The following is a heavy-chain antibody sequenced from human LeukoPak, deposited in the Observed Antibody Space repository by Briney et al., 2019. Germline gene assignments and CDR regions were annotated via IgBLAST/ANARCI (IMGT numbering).Heavy chain of an antibody. D-gene: IGHD6-6*01. CDR3: AKAEVYGSSSRYYYYYYMDV. V-gene: IGHV3-30*18. CDR1: GFTFSSYG. J-gene: IGHJ6*03. Sequence: PGGSLRLSCAASGFTFSSYGMHWVRQAPGKGLEWVAVISYDGSNKYYADSVKGRFTISRDNSKNTLYLQMNSLRAEDTAVYYCAKAEVYGSSSRYYYYYYMDVWGKGTTVTVSS. CDR2: ISYDGSNK.